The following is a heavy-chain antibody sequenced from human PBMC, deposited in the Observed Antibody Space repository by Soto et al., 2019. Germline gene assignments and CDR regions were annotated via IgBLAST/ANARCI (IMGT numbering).Heavy chain of an antibody. Sequence: GGSLRLSCAASGVTFSSYAMSWVRQAPGKGLEWVSAISGSGGSTYYADSVKGRFTISRDNSKNTLYLQMNSLRAEDTAVYYCAKETSGYSHGNVFDYWGQGTLVTVSS. CDR3: AKETSGYSHGNVFDY. CDR2: ISGSGGST. J-gene: IGHJ4*02. D-gene: IGHD5-18*01. V-gene: IGHV3-23*01. CDR1: GVTFSSYA.